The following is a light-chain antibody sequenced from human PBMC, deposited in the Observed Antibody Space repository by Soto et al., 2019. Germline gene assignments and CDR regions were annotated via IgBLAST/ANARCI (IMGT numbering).Light chain of an antibody. CDR1: SSDGGGYNY. CDR3: SSYAGSNNLV. CDR2: EVS. J-gene: IGLJ2*01. Sequence: QSALTQPPSASGSPGQSVTISCTGTSSDGGGYNYVSWSQQHPGKAPKLMIYEVSKRPSGVPDRFSGSKSGNTASLTVSGLQAEDEADYYCSSYAGSNNLVFGGGTQLTVL. V-gene: IGLV2-8*01.